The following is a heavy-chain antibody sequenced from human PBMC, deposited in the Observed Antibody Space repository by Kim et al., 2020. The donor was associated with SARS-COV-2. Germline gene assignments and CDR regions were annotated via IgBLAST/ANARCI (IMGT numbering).Heavy chain of an antibody. Sequence: GGSLRLSCAASGFTFTRVWLSWVRQAPGKGLEWVGRLRSRVDGGTADYAAPVKGRFTISRDDPQDTLYLQMNGLTTEDTAVYYCTTDYERIGGLCDSDICYPAYLWGQGTLVTVSA. V-gene: IGHV3-15*01. D-gene: IGHD2-15*01. CDR2: LRSRVDGGTA. CDR1: GFTFTRVW. J-gene: IGHJ5*02. CDR3: TTDYERIGGLCDSDICYPAYL.